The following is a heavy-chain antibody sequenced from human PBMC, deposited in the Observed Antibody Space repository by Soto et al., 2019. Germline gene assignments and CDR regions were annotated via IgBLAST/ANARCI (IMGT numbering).Heavy chain of an antibody. CDR2: IFSGDNT. CDR3: ATGLTLPVRPSFDT. V-gene: IGHV3-53*01. Sequence: EVQLVESGGGLIQPGGSLRLSCAASGFTVSGNYITWVRQAPGKGLEWVSVIFSGDNTYYSDSVKGRFTISRDNSKNTVYLQINRLRGDDTAVYFCATGLTLPVRPSFDTWGQGTLLTVSS. D-gene: IGHD2-21*02. J-gene: IGHJ5*02. CDR1: GFTVSGNY.